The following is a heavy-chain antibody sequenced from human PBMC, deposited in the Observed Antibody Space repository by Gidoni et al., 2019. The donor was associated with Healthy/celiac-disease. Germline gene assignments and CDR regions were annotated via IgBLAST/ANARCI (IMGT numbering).Heavy chain of an antibody. CDR1: GFTFSSYG. CDR3: ASGGSYSYFQH. CDR2: IWYDGSNK. J-gene: IGHJ1*01. V-gene: IGHV3-33*01. D-gene: IGHD1-26*01. Sequence: QVQLVESGGGVVQPGRSLRLSCAATGFTFSSYGMHWVRQAPGTGLEWVAVIWYDGSNKYYADSVKGRFTISRDNSKNTLYLQMNSLRAEDTAVYYCASGGSYSYFQHWGQGTLVTVSS.